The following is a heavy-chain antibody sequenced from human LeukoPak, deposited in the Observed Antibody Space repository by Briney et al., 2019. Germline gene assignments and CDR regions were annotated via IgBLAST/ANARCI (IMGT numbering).Heavy chain of an antibody. V-gene: IGHV3-33*01. D-gene: IGHD6-25*01. Sequence: PGRSLRLSCAASGFTFSSYGMHWVRQAPGNGLEWVAVIWYDGSSKYYADSVKGRFTLSRDNSKNTLYLQMNSLRAEDTAVYYCARDRSAWFDPWGQGTLVTVSS. CDR3: ARDRSAWFDP. CDR1: GFTFSSYG. CDR2: IWYDGSSK. J-gene: IGHJ5*02.